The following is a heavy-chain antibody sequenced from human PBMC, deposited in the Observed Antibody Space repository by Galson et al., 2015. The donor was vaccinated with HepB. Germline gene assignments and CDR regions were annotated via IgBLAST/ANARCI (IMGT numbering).Heavy chain of an antibody. Sequence: SLRLSCAASGFTFSSYSMNWVRQAPGKGLEWVSSISSSSSYIYYADLVEGRFTISRDNAKNSLYLQMNSLRAEDTAVYYCARVKWELLLIDYWGQGTLVTVSS. CDR2: ISSSSSYI. J-gene: IGHJ4*02. V-gene: IGHV3-21*01. D-gene: IGHD1-26*01. CDR1: GFTFSSYS. CDR3: ARVKWELLLIDY.